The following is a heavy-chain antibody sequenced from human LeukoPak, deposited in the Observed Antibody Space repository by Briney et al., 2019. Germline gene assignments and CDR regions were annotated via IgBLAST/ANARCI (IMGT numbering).Heavy chain of an antibody. CDR1: GFTFSSYA. J-gene: IGHJ3*02. CDR3: ARLRAEAFDI. CDR2: ISGSGGST. Sequence: GGSLRLSCAASGFTFSSYAMSWVRQAPGKGLEWVSAISGSGGSTYYADSVKGRFTISRDNSKNTLYLQMNGLRAEDTAVYYCARLRAEAFDIWGKGQWSPSLQ. D-gene: IGHD4-17*01. V-gene: IGHV3-23*01.